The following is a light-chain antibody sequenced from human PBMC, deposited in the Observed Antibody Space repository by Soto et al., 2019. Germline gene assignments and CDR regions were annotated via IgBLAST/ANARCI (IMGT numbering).Light chain of an antibody. J-gene: IGKJ5*01. V-gene: IGKV1-12*01. Sequence: DIQLTQSPSFVSASVGDRVSISCRASQHVDSWLAWYQHKPGIAPKLLLYPASTLESGVPSRFSGSGSGTDFTLTFTSLQPEDFPTYYCQQARSFPITFGQGTRLEIK. CDR3: QQARSFPIT. CDR1: QHVDSW. CDR2: PAS.